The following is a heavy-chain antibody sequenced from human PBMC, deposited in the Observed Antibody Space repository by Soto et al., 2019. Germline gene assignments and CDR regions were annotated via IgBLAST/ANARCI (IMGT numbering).Heavy chain of an antibody. CDR2: ISTYNGDT. CDR1: GYTFTTSG. V-gene: IGHV1-18*01. J-gene: IGHJ6*02. Sequence: QVQLVQSGPEVRKPGASVKVSCEASGYTFTTSGISWVPQVPGQGLEWMSWISTYNGDTNSAQNFQGRVLMTADTSTGTAYMELMSLKSDDTAVYYCARQGSWPYYYYGLDVWGQGTTVTVSS. D-gene: IGHD1-26*01. CDR3: ARQGSWPYYYYGLDV.